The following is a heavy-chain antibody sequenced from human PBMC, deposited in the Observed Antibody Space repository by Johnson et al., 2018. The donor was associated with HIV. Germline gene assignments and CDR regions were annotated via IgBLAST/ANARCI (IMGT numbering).Heavy chain of an antibody. Sequence: QVQLVESGGGLVKPGGSLRLSCAASGFTFSSYGMHWVRQAPGKGLEWVAFIRYDGSNKYYADSVKGRFTISRDNAKNSLYLQMNSLSAEDTAVYYCAKEEGLAAAGTGEAFDIWGQGTMGTVSS. CDR2: IRYDGSNK. CDR1: GFTFSSYG. J-gene: IGHJ3*02. CDR3: AKEEGLAAAGTGEAFDI. V-gene: IGHV3-30*02. D-gene: IGHD6-13*01.